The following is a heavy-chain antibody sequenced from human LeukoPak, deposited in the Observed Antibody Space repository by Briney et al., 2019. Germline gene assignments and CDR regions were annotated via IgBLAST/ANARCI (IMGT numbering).Heavy chain of an antibody. J-gene: IGHJ4*02. D-gene: IGHD1-1*01. CDR3: ARSSLERHYSFDF. V-gene: IGHV3-48*01. CDR1: GFTFNNYA. Sequence: GGSLRLSCAASGFTFNNYAMSWVRRAPGKGLEWLSYISDSGGTTYYADSVNGRFTISRDNAKNSLFLEMNSLRVDDTAMYFCARSSLERHYSFDFWGRGTLVTVSS. CDR2: ISDSGGTT.